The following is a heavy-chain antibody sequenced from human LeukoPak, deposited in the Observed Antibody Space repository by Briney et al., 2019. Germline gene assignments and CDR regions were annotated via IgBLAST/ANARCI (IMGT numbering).Heavy chain of an antibody. Sequence: GGSLRLSCAASGFTFSRYVMIWVRQAPGKGLQWVSTISYDGDNKYYVDSVKGRFTISRDNSKNTLYLQMNSLRAEDTAVYYCARGPHYYDSSGYYPYWGQGTLVTVSS. CDR2: ISYDGDNK. J-gene: IGHJ4*02. D-gene: IGHD3-22*01. V-gene: IGHV3-30*14. CDR1: GFTFSRYV. CDR3: ARGPHYYDSSGYYPY.